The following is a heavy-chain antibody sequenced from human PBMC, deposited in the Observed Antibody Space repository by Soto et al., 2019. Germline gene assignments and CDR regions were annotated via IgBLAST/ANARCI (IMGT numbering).Heavy chain of an antibody. CDR2: LNPDGSRT. J-gene: IGHJ4*02. Sequence: EVQLVESGGGLVQPGGSLRLSCAASGFTFSSYWMHWVRQAPGKGLVWVSRLNPDGSRTSCADSVKGRFTISRDNAKNTLYLQMNSLRAEDTALYYCASVRTGYYNFDYWGQGTLVTVSS. CDR3: ASVRTGYYNFDY. V-gene: IGHV3-74*01. CDR1: GFTFSSYW. D-gene: IGHD3-9*01.